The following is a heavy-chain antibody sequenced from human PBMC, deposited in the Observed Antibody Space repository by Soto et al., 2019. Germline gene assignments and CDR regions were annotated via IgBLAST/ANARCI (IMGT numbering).Heavy chain of an antibody. Sequence: PSETLSLTCTVSGGSISSYYWSWIRQPPGKGLEWIGYIYYSGSTNYNPSLKSRVTISVDTSKNQFSLKLSSVTAADTAVYYCARAGGSSWYYYYGMDVWGKGTTVTVSS. CDR3: ARAGGSSWYYYYGMDV. D-gene: IGHD6-13*01. CDR2: IYYSGST. J-gene: IGHJ6*04. CDR1: GGSISSYY. V-gene: IGHV4-59*01.